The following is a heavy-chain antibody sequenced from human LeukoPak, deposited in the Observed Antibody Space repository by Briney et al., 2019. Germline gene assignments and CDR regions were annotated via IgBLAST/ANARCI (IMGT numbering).Heavy chain of an antibody. CDR1: GGTFSSYA. Sequence: SVKVSCEASGGTFSSYAISWVRQAPGQGLEWMGRIIPIFGIANYAQKFQGRVTITADKSTSTAYMELSSLRSEDTAVYYCAREVSELLFDYWGQGTLVTVSS. J-gene: IGHJ4*02. V-gene: IGHV1-69*04. CDR2: IIPIFGIA. CDR3: AREVSELLFDY. D-gene: IGHD2-15*01.